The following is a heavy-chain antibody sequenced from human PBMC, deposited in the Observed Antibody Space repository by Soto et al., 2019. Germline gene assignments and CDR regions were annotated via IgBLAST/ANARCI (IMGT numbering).Heavy chain of an antibody. CDR2: ISGSGGST. CDR3: AKREGSGSYRYYFDY. CDR1: GFTFSSYA. D-gene: IGHD3-10*01. J-gene: IGHJ4*02. Sequence: GGSLRLSCAASGFTFSSYAMSWVRQAPGKGLEWVSAISGSGGSTYYADSVKGRFTISRDNSKNTLYLQMNSLRAEDMAVYYCAKREGSGSYRYYFDYWGQGTLVTVSS. V-gene: IGHV3-23*01.